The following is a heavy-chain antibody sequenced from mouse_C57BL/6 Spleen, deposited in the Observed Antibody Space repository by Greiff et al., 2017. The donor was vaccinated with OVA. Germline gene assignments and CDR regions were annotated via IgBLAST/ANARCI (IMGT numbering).Heavy chain of an antibody. D-gene: IGHD1-1*01. CDR2: IDPNSGGT. V-gene: IGHV1-72*01. Sequence: QVQLKQPGAELVKPGASVKLSCKASGYTFTSYWMHWVKQRPGRGLEWIGRIDPNSGGTKYNEKFKSKATLTVDKPSSTAYMQLSSLTSEDSAVYYCARHGVYGSIWYFDVWGTGTTVTVSS. CDR3: ARHGVYGSIWYFDV. J-gene: IGHJ1*03. CDR1: GYTFTSYW.